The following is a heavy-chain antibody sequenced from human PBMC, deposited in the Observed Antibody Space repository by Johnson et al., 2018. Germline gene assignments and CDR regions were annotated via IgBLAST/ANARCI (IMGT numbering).Heavy chain of an antibody. V-gene: IGHV3-23*04. D-gene: IGHD6-19*01. CDR3: AKGESSGWSPSGNFQH. CDR2: ISGSGGST. J-gene: IGHJ1*01. CDR1: GFTFSSYA. Sequence: VQLVESGGGLVQPGGSLRLSCAASGFTFSSYAMSWVRQAPGKGLEWVSAISGSGGSTYYADSVKGRFTISRDNSKNTLYRQMNSLRAEETAVYYCAKGESSGWSPSGNFQHWGQGTLVTVSS.